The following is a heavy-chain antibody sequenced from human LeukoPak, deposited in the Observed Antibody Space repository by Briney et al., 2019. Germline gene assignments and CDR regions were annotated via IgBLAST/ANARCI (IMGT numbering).Heavy chain of an antibody. CDR2: IVVGSGNT. CDR1: GFTFTSSA. Sequence: ASVKVSCKASGFTFTSSAMQWVRQARGQRLEWIGWIVVGSGNTNYAQKLQERVTITRDMSTSTAYMELSSLRSEDTAVYYCAADGYGSGSQELEYFQHWGQGTLVTVSS. V-gene: IGHV1-58*02. J-gene: IGHJ1*01. D-gene: IGHD3-10*01. CDR3: AADGYGSGSQELEYFQH.